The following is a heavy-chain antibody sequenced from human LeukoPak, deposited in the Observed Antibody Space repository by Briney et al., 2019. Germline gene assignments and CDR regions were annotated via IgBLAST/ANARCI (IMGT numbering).Heavy chain of an antibody. CDR1: GGSISSSHYY. Sequence: SETLSLTCTVSGGSISSSHYYWGWIRQPPGKGLEWIGSIYYSGNTYYNPSLKSRVAISVDTSKNQFSLKLSSVTAADTAVYFCARTPYSSGWYYWFDPWGQGTRVTVSS. CDR3: ARTPYSSGWYYWFDP. J-gene: IGHJ5*02. CDR2: IYYSGNT. D-gene: IGHD6-19*01. V-gene: IGHV4-39*01.